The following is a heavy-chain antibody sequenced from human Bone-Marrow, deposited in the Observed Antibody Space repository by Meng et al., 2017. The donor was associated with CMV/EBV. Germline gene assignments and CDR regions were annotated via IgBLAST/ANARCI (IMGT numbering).Heavy chain of an antibody. CDR3: ARAAAYQVPPYYYGMDV. D-gene: IGHD2-2*01. J-gene: IGHJ6*02. V-gene: IGHV4-59*12. CDR2: VFHSGST. Sequence: SETLSLTCSVSGGSIRSYYWSWIRQPPGKGLEWIGYVFHSGSTNYNPSLKSRVTISVDTSKNQFSLKLSSVTAADTAVYYCARAAAYQVPPYYYGMDVWGQGTTVTVSS. CDR1: GGSIRSYY.